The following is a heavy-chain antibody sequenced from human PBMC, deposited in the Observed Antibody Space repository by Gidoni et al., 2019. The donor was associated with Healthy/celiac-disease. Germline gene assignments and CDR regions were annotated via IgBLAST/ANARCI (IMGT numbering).Heavy chain of an antibody. CDR3: AHLPTTVTPPSMGYYYYGMDV. J-gene: IGHJ6*02. V-gene: IGHV1-24*01. CDR1: GYTLTELS. D-gene: IGHD4-17*01. CDR2: FDPEDGET. Sequence: QVQLVQSGAEVKKPGASVKVSCKVSGYTLTELSMHWLRQAPGKGLEWMGGFDPEDGETIYAQKFQGRVTMTEDTSTDTAYMELSSLRSEDTAVYYCAHLPTTVTPPSMGYYYYGMDVWGQGTTVTVSS.